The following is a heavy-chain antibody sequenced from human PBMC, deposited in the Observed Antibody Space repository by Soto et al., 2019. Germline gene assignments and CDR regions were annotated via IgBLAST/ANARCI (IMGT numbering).Heavy chain of an antibody. V-gene: IGHV1-69*02. CDR1: GGTFSSYT. J-gene: IGHJ4*02. CDR3: ASRLYCSGGSCDY. D-gene: IGHD2-15*01. Sequence: SVKVSCKASGGTFSSYTISWVRQAPGQGLEWMGRIIPILGIANYAQKFQGRVTITADKSTSTAYMELSSLRSEDTAVYYCASRLYCSGGSCDYWGQGTLVTVSS. CDR2: IIPILGIA.